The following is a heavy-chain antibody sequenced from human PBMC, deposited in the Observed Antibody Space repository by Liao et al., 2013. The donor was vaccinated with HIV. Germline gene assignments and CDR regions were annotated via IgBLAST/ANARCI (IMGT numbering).Heavy chain of an antibody. D-gene: IGHD3-3*01. J-gene: IGHJ4*02. Sequence: QVQLQESGPGLVKPSQTLSLTCTVSGGSISSGSYYWSWIRQPAGKGLEWIGRIYTSGSTNYNPSLKSRVTISVDTSKNQFSLKLSSVTAADTAVYYCATYYDFWSGFYTYFDYWGQGSLVTVSS. CDR2: IYTSGST. CDR3: ATYYDFWSGFYTYFDY. V-gene: IGHV4-61*02. CDR1: GGSISSGSYY.